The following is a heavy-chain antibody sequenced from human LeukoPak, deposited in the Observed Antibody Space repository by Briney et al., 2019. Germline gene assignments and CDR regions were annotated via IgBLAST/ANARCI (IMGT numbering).Heavy chain of an antibody. CDR1: GFTFSSYG. CDR2: IGSDGSNK. D-gene: IGHD3-3*01. Sequence: GGSLRLSCAASGFTFSSYGIHWVRQAPGKGLEWVAFIGSDGSNKYYADSVKGRFTISRDNSKNTLYLQMNSLRAEDTAVYYCARRGVEGSYYFDYWGQGTLVTVSS. J-gene: IGHJ4*02. CDR3: ARRGVEGSYYFDY. V-gene: IGHV3-30*02.